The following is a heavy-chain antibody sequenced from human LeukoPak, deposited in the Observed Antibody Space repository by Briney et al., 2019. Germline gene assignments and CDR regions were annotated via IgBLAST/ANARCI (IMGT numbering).Heavy chain of an antibody. Sequence: ASVKVSCKASGYTFTSYAMNWVRQAPGQGLEWMGWINTNTGNPTYAQGFTGRFVFSLDTSVSTAYLQISSLKAEDTAVYYCARQGYCSSTSCLKTPFDYWGQGTLVTVSS. CDR2: INTNTGNP. CDR1: GYTFTSYA. CDR3: ARQGYCSSTSCLKTPFDY. V-gene: IGHV7-4-1*02. J-gene: IGHJ4*02. D-gene: IGHD2-2*01.